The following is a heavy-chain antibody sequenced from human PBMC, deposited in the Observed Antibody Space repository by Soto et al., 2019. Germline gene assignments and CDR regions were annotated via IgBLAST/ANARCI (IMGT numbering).Heavy chain of an antibody. CDR1: GYNFSGYY. D-gene: IGHD3-10*01. J-gene: IGHJ6*02. CDR3: AREAPYRDNYGSGRPTDYYYGMDV. V-gene: IGHV1-2*04. CDR2: INPKNGGT. Sequence: ASVKVSCKASGYNFSGYYMHWVRQAPGQGLERMGWINPKNGGTNYAQKFQGWVIMTRDTSISTAYMELSRLKSDDTAVYYCAREAPYRDNYGSGRPTDYYYGMDVWGQGTTVTVSS.